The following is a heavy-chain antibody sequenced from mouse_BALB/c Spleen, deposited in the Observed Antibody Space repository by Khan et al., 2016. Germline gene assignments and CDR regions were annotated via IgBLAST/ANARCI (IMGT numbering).Heavy chain of an antibody. J-gene: IGHJ3*01. Sequence: QIQLVQSGPELKKPGETVKISCKASGYTFTNYGMNWVKQAPGKGLKWMGWINTYTGEPTYADDFKGRFAFSLETSASTAYLQINNLKNEDTATYFCAIGGANWDAFAYWGQGTLVTGSA. D-gene: IGHD4-1*01. CDR3: AIGGANWDAFAY. CDR2: INTYTGEP. CDR1: GYTFTNYG. V-gene: IGHV9-3-1*01.